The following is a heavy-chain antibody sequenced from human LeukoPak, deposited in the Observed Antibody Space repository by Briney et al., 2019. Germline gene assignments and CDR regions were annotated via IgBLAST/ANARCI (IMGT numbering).Heavy chain of an antibody. CDR2: IYSDSST. Sequence: PGGSLRLSCAASGFTVSSNYMSWVRQAPGKGLEWVSVIYSDSSTYYADSVKGRFTISRDNSKNTLYLQMNSLRAEDTAVYYCAKGIYDSSGYYLDYWGQGTLVTVSS. J-gene: IGHJ4*02. CDR1: GFTVSSNY. V-gene: IGHV3-53*01. D-gene: IGHD3-22*01. CDR3: AKGIYDSSGYYLDY.